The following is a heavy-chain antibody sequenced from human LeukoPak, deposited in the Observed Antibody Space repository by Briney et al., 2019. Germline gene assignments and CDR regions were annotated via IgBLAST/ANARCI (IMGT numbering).Heavy chain of an antibody. V-gene: IGHV4-59*08. CDR1: GGSISSYY. CDR3: ARHERAYDNFDY. CDR2: IYYSGST. D-gene: IGHD5-12*01. Sequence: PSETLSLTCTVSGGSISSYYWSWIRQPPGKGPEWIGYIYYSGSTNYNPSLKSRVTIYLDTSKNQFSLKVSSVTAADTAVYYCARHERAYDNFDYWGQGTLVTVYS. J-gene: IGHJ4*02.